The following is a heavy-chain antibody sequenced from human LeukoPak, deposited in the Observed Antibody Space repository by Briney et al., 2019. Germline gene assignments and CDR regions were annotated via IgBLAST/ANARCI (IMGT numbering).Heavy chain of an antibody. V-gene: IGHV3-23*01. CDR2: ISGSGGST. Sequence: QTGGSLRLSCAASGFTFSSYGMSWVRQAPGKGLEWVSAISGSGGSTYYADSVKGRFTISRDNSKNTLYLQMNSLRAEDTAVYYCAKDRGYSGGWPVSFDYWGRGTLVTVSS. CDR3: AKDRGYSGGWPVSFDY. CDR1: GFTFSSYG. D-gene: IGHD6-19*01. J-gene: IGHJ4*02.